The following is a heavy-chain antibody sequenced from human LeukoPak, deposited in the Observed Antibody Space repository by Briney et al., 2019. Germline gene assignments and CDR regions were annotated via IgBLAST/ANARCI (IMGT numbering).Heavy chain of an antibody. CDR2: IYHSGST. J-gene: IGHJ5*02. V-gene: IGHV4-39*01. CDR3: ARHLPGYSNTWPGP. D-gene: IGHD4-11*01. CDR1: GGSISNRSYY. Sequence: SETLSLTCTVSGGSISNRSYYWGWIRQPPGKGLEWIGSIYHSGSTYYNLSLKSRVTISVDTSKNQFSLKLRSVTAADTAVYYCARHLPGYSNTWPGPWGQGTLVTVSS.